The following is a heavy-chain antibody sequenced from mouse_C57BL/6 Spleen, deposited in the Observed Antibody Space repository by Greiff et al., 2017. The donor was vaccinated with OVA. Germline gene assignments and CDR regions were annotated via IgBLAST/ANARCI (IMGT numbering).Heavy chain of an antibody. CDR1: GYTFTSYW. V-gene: IGHV1-64*01. D-gene: IGHD2-1*01. CDR3: ASHWDYGNYLDY. CDR2: IHPNSGST. J-gene: IGHJ2*01. Sequence: VQLQQPGAELVKPGASVKLSCKASGYTFTSYWMHWVKQRPGQGLEWIGMIHPNSGSTNYNEKFKSKATLTVDKSSSTAYMQLSSLTSEDSAVYYCASHWDYGNYLDYWGQGTTLTVSS.